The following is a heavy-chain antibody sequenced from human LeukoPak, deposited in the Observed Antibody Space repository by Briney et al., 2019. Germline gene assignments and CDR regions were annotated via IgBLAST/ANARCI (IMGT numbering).Heavy chain of an antibody. CDR2: INHNGST. CDR1: GGSISSYY. J-gene: IGHJ6*03. Sequence: SETLSLTCTVSGGSISSYYWSWIRQPPGKGLEWIGEINHNGSTNYNPSRKSRVTISKDTSKNQFSLKLSSVTAADTAVYYCARARRFGELLFGGSYYYYMDVWGKGTTVTVSS. V-gene: IGHV4-34*01. D-gene: IGHD3-10*01. CDR3: ARARRFGELLFGGSYYYYMDV.